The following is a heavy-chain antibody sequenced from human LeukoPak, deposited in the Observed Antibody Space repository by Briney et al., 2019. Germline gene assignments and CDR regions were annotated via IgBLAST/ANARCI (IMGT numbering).Heavy chain of an antibody. CDR3: ARVHYDSASYFSY. CDR1: GFTFSTDW. V-gene: IGHV3-74*01. Sequence: PGGSLRLSCAASGFTFSTDWMHWVRQAPGKGLVWVSRISSDGSSTTYADSVKGRFTISRDNAQNTLYLQMNSLRAEDTAVYYCARVHYDSASYFSYWGLGTLVTVSS. J-gene: IGHJ4*02. CDR2: ISSDGSST. D-gene: IGHD3-10*01.